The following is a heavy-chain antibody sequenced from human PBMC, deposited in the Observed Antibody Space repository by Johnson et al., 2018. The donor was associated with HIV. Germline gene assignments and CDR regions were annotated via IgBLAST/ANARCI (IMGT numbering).Heavy chain of an antibody. CDR1: GFTFDDYA. CDR2: ISWNSGSI. D-gene: IGHD6-19*01. V-gene: IGHV3-9*01. CDR3: AKMSIAVAGTVEAFDI. J-gene: IGHJ3*02. Sequence: VQLVESGGGLVQPGRSLRLSCAASGFTFDDYAMHWVRQAPGKGLEWVSGISWNSGSIGYAYSVKGRFTISRDNAKNSLYLQMNSLRAEDTALYYCAKMSIAVAGTVEAFDIWGQGTMVTVSS.